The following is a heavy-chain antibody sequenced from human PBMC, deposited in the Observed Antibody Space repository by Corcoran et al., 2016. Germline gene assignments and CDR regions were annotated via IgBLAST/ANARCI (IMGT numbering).Heavy chain of an antibody. Sequence: EVQLVESGGGLVKPGGSLRLSCAASGFTFSSYSMNWVRQAPGKGLEWVSSISSSSSYIYYADSVKGRFTISRDNAKNTLYLQMNSLRAEDTAVYYCARDGGDDSSGYILPAGYWGQGTLVTVSS. V-gene: IGHV3-21*01. CDR2: ISSSSSYI. J-gene: IGHJ4*02. CDR1: GFTFSSYS. D-gene: IGHD3-22*01. CDR3: ARDGGDDSSGYILPAGY.